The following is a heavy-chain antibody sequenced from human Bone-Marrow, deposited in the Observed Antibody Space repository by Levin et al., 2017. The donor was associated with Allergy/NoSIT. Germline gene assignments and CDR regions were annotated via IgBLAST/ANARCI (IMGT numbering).Heavy chain of an antibody. Sequence: VASVKVSCQVSGYTLSELAMHWVRQAPGKGLEWMGGFDPEDGEAIYAQKFQGRLTMTEDTSTDTAYMELRSLRHEDTAVYYCATGATEAAPLDHWGQGTLVTVSS. J-gene: IGHJ4*02. CDR2: FDPEDGEA. CDR1: GYTLSELA. CDR3: ATGATEAAPLDH. D-gene: IGHD3-16*01. V-gene: IGHV1-24*01.